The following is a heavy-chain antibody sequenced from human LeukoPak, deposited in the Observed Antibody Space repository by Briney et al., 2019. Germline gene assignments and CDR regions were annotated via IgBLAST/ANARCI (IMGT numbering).Heavy chain of an antibody. D-gene: IGHD3/OR15-3a*01. CDR3: ARDFLDGGTGFDY. CDR1: GFTFSSYA. Sequence: GGSLRLSCAASGFTFSSYAMHWVRQAPGKGLEWVAVISYDGSNKYYADSVKGRFTISRDNSKNTLYLQMNSLRAEDTAVYYCARDFLDGGTGFDYWGQGTLVTVSS. J-gene: IGHJ4*02. CDR2: ISYDGSNK. V-gene: IGHV3-30*04.